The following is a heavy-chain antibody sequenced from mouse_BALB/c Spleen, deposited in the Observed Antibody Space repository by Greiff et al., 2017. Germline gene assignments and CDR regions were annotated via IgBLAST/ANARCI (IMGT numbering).Heavy chain of an antibody. CDR3: APYGNYEAY. D-gene: IGHD2-1*01. CDR2: IDPANGNT. CDR1: GFNIKDTY. Sequence: EVKLMESGAELVKPGASVKLSCTASGFNIKDTYMHWVKQRPEQGLEWIGRIDPANGNTKYDPKFQGKATITADTSSNTAYLQLSSLTSEDTAVYYCAPYGNYEAYWGQGTLVTVSA. J-gene: IGHJ3*01. V-gene: IGHV14-3*02.